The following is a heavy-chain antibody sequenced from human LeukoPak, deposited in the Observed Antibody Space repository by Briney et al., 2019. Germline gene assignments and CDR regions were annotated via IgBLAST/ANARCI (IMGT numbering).Heavy chain of an antibody. D-gene: IGHD3-22*01. CDR1: GFTFSSYE. Sequence: GGSLRLSCAASGFTFSSYEMNWVRQAPGKGLEWVSYISSSGSTIYYADSVKGRFTISRDNAKNSLYLQVNSLRAEDTAVYYCARENFYDSSGYYLDSNWFDPWGQGTLVTVSS. V-gene: IGHV3-48*03. CDR2: ISSSGSTI. CDR3: ARENFYDSSGYYLDSNWFDP. J-gene: IGHJ5*02.